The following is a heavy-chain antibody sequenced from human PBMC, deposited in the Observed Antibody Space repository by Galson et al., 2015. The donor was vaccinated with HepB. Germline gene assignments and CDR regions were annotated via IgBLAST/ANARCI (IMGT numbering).Heavy chain of an antibody. D-gene: IGHD2-2*01. J-gene: IGHJ5*02. CDR3: AKEVIVVVPAAMGWFDP. CDR2: ISYDGSNK. Sequence: SLRLSCAASGFTFSSYGVHWVRQAPGKGLEWVAVISYDGSNKYYEDSVKGRFTISRDNSKNTLYLQMNSLRAEDTAVYYCAKEVIVVVPAAMGWFDPWGQGTPVTVSS. CDR1: GFTFSSYG. V-gene: IGHV3-30*18.